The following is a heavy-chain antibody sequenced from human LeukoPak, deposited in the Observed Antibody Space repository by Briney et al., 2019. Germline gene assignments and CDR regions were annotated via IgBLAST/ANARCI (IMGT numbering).Heavy chain of an antibody. D-gene: IGHD6-19*01. Sequence: SETLSLTCTVSGGSISSYYWSWIRQPPGKGLEWIGYIYYSGSTNYNPSLKSRVAISVDTSKNQFSLKLNSVAAADTAVYYCARRSGSGWYIDYWGQGTLVTVSS. CDR1: GGSISSYY. V-gene: IGHV4-59*08. J-gene: IGHJ4*02. CDR2: IYYSGST. CDR3: ARRSGSGWYIDY.